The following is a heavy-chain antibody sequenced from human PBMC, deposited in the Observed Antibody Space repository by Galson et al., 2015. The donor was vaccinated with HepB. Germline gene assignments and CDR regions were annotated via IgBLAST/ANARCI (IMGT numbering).Heavy chain of an antibody. CDR1: GDSVSSNSAA. Sequence: CAISGDSVSSNSAAWNWIRQSPSRGLEWLGRTYYRSKWYNDYAVSVKSRITINPDTSKNQFPLQLNSVTPEDTAVYYCARDRGYSSSWYTGPNYYYYYGMDVWGQGTTVTVSS. D-gene: IGHD6-13*01. CDR2: TYYRSKWYN. V-gene: IGHV6-1*01. CDR3: ARDRGYSSSWYTGPNYYYYYGMDV. J-gene: IGHJ6*02.